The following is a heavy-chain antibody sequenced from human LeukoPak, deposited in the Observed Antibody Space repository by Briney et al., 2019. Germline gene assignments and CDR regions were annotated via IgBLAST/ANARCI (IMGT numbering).Heavy chain of an antibody. CDR3: ARQGPGFCGITSCYGVDS. D-gene: IGHD2-2*01. V-gene: IGHV7-4-1*02. CDR2: INTKTGNP. J-gene: IGHJ4*02. CDR1: GYTSTGYY. Sequence: ASVKVSCKTSGYTSTGYYMHWVRQAPGQGLEWMGWINTKTGNPTYDRGFTGRFVFSLDTSVRTAYLQISNLKAEDTAVYYCARQGPGFCGITSCYGVDSWGQGTLVTVSS.